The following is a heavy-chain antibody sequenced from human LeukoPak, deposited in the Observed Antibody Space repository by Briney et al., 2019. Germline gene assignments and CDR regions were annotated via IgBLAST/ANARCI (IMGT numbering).Heavy chain of an antibody. CDR2: ISGSGAGT. CDR3: AIRDGGYNSVGAFDI. CDR1: GFTVNSNC. D-gene: IGHD5-24*01. Sequence: GGSLRLSCAASGFTVNSNCMTWVRQAPGKGLGWVSLISGSGAGTYYADSVKGRFTISRDNSKNTLYLQMNSLRAEDTAVYYCAIRDGGYNSVGAFDIWGQGTMVTVSS. V-gene: IGHV3-23*01. J-gene: IGHJ3*02.